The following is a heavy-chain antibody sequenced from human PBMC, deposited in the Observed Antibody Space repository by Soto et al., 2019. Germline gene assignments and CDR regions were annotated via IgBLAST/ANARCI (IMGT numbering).Heavy chain of an antibody. CDR2: ISAYNGNT. J-gene: IGHJ4*02. CDR1: GYTFTSYV. V-gene: IGHV1-18*01. Sequence: QVQLGQSGAEVKKPGASVKVSCKASGYTFTSYVISWVRQAPGQGREWMGWISAYNGNTNYAQKLQGRVTMTTDTSTSTAYMELRSLRSDDTAVYYCARDVGWFGELLSLYPFDYWGQGTLVTVSS. D-gene: IGHD3-10*01. CDR3: ARDVGWFGELLSLYPFDY.